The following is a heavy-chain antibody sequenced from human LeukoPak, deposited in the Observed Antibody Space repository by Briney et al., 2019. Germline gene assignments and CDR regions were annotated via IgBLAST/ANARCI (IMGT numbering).Heavy chain of an antibody. D-gene: IGHD1-26*01. J-gene: IGHJ6*02. CDR3: AREQSGSYYSAYYYYGMDV. CDR2: ISSSSSYI. CDR1: GFTFSSYS. V-gene: IGHV3-21*01. Sequence: GGSLRLSCAASGFTFSSYSMNWVRQAPGKGLEWVSSISSSSSYIYYADSVKGRFTISRDNAKNSLYLQMNSLRAEDTAVYYCAREQSGSYYSAYYYYGMDVWGRGTTVTVSS.